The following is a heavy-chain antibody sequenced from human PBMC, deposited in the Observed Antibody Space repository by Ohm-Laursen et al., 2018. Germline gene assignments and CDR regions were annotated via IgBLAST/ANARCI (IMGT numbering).Heavy chain of an antibody. J-gene: IGHJ4*02. CDR3: AKDPRFLEWLSTTYYFDY. CDR2: ISGSGGTT. CDR1: GFTFSNYA. V-gene: IGHV3-23*01. Sequence: SLRLSCAASGFTFSNYAMSWVRQAPGKGLEWVSAISGSGGTTYYADSVKGRFTISRDNSKNTLYMQMNSLRAEDTAVYYCAKDPRFLEWLSTTYYFDYWGQGTLVTVSS. D-gene: IGHD3-3*01.